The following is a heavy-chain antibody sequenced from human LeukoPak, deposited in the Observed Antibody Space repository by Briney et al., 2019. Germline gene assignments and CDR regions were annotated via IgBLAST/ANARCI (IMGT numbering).Heavy chain of an antibody. J-gene: IGHJ4*02. V-gene: IGHV4-4*09. Sequence: SETLSLTCTVSIDYSTSYVWCWLRQPPEKGLEWIGEIHRSGSPNYNPSLQSRVTISIDRSRNQTVMELSSVTAADTAVYYCARAILRCFNPGAYWGQGILVTVSS. CDR2: IHRSGSP. D-gene: IGHD1-14*01. CDR1: IDYSTSYV. CDR3: ARAILRCFNPGAY.